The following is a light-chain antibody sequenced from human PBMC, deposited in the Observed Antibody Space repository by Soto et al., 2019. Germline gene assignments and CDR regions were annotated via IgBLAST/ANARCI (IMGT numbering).Light chain of an antibody. CDR3: QQWFT. Sequence: EIVLTQSPGTLSLSPGESATLSCRASQSVSSNSLAWFQLKPGQAPRLLIYGASSRATGIPDRFSGSGSGTDFTLTISRLEPEDFAMYYCQQWFTFGPGTKVDIK. V-gene: IGKV3-20*01. CDR2: GAS. CDR1: QSVSSNS. J-gene: IGKJ3*01.